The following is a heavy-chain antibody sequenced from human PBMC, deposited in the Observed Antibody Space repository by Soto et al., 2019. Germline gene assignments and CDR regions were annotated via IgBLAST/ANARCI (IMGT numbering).Heavy chain of an antibody. Sequence: QVQLMQSGTEVKKPGASVKVSCKASGYTFANYGISWVRQAPGQGLEWMGWISGNNGATNYAPKIQGRVTMTLATSTDTAYMDLRSLRSDDTAVYFCARDLKYLRINGNGFDSWGQGTLVTVSS. D-gene: IGHD2-2*01. CDR3: ARDLKYLRINGNGFDS. CDR2: ISGNNGAT. CDR1: GYTFANYG. J-gene: IGHJ5*01. V-gene: IGHV1-18*04.